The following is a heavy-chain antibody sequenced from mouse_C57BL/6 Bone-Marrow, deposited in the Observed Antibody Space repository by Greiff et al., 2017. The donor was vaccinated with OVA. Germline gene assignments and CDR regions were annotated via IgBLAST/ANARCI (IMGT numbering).Heavy chain of an antibody. J-gene: IGHJ4*01. D-gene: IGHD2-1*01. CDR2: IYPRSGNT. V-gene: IGHV1-81*01. Sequence: QVQLKESGAELARPGASVKLSCKASGYTFTSYGISWVEQRTGQGLEWIGEIYPRSGNTYYNEKFKGKATLTADKSSSTAYMELRSLTSEDSAVYFCARNGNYVPLYAMDYWGQGTSVTVSS. CDR1: GYTFTSYG. CDR3: ARNGNYVPLYAMDY.